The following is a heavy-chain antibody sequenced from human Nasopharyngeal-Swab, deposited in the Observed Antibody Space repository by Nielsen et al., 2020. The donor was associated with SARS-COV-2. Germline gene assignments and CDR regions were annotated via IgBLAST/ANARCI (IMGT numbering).Heavy chain of an antibody. CDR2: IYYSGST. CDR3: ARVLTRNLVVALVLDAFDI. D-gene: IGHD2-15*01. V-gene: IGHV4-31*11. CDR1: GGSISSSNW. Sequence: SETLSLTCAVSGGSISSSNWWSWIRQHPGKGLECIGYIYYSGSTYYNPSLKSRVTISVDTSKNQFSLKLSSVTAADTAVYYCARVLTRNLVVALVLDAFDIWGQGTMVTVSS. J-gene: IGHJ3*02.